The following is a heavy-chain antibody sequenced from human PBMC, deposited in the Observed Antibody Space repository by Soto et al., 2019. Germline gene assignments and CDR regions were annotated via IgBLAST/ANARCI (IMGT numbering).Heavy chain of an antibody. CDR1: GYSFAGYW. V-gene: IGHV5-10-1*01. Sequence: EESVKISCNGSGYSFAGYWITWVRQKPWKGLEWMGRIDPSDSQTYYSPSFRGHVTISVTKSITTVFLQWSSLRASDTAMYYCARQIYDSDTGPNFQYYFDSWGQGTPVTVSS. CDR3: ARQIYDSDTGPNFQYYFDS. J-gene: IGHJ4*02. D-gene: IGHD3-22*01. CDR2: IDPSDSQT.